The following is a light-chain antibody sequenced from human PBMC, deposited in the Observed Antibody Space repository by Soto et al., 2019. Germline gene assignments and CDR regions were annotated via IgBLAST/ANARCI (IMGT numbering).Light chain of an antibody. CDR1: QSVSSY. Sequence: EIVLTQSPATLSLSPGERATLSCRASQSVSSYLAWYQQKPGQAPRLLIYDASNRATGIPARFSGSGSGTVFTLTISSLEPEDFAVYYCQQRSNWPGVTFGPGTKVDIK. CDR3: QQRSNWPGVT. CDR2: DAS. V-gene: IGKV3-11*01. J-gene: IGKJ3*01.